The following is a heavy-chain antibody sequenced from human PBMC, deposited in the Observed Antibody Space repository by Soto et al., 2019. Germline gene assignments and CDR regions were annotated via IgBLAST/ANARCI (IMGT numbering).Heavy chain of an antibody. CDR2: IYYSGST. Sequence: SETLSLTCTVSGGSISSYYWSWIRQPPGKGLEWIGYIYYSGSTNYNPSLKSRVTISVDTSKNQFSLKLSSVTAADTAVYYCARDTFHGESNYYYYYYMDVWGKGTTVTVSS. V-gene: IGHV4-59*01. J-gene: IGHJ6*03. CDR3: ARDTFHGESNYYYYYYMDV. D-gene: IGHD4-4*01. CDR1: GGSISSYY.